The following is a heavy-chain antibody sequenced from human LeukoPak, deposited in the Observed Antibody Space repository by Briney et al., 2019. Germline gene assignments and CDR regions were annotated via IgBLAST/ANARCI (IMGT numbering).Heavy chain of an antibody. Sequence: SVTLSCKCSGGSFSIYAISWVRQAPGQGLEWMGVIIPIFGTANYAQKFQGRGTITTDEYTSTAYMELHSMSSEDTAVSYCARVGNRNRLTEVCDLWGRGTLVSVSS. D-gene: IGHD1/OR15-1a*01. J-gene: IGHJ5*02. CDR1: GGSFSIYA. V-gene: IGHV1-69*05. CDR3: ARVGNRNRLTEVCDL. CDR2: IIPIFGTA.